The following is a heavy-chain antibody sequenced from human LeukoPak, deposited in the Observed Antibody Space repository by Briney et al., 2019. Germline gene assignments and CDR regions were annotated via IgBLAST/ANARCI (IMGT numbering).Heavy chain of an antibody. J-gene: IGHJ4*02. CDR2: IIPIFGTA. CDR1: GGTFSSYA. D-gene: IGHD4-17*01. CDR3: AMYGAYGDYAVADY. V-gene: IGHV1-69*13. Sequence: SVKVSCKAFGGTFSSYAISWVRQAPGQGLEWMGGIIPIFGTANYAQKFQGRVTITADESTSTAYMELSSLRSEDTAVYYCAMYGAYGDYAVADYWGQGTLVTVSS.